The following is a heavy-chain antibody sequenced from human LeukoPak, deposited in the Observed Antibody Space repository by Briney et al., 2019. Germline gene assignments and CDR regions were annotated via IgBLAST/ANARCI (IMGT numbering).Heavy chain of an antibody. CDR1: GGSISTYY. J-gene: IGHJ6*02. CDR2: IYYSGST. V-gene: IGHV4-59*01. CDR3: ARVSGVYYYGMDV. D-gene: IGHD2-8*01. Sequence: SETLSLTCTVSGGSISTYYWTWIRQPPGKGLEWIGYIYYSGSTYYNPSLKSRVTISLDTSKNQFSLKLSSVTAADTAVYYCARVSGVYYYGMDVWGQGTTVTVSS.